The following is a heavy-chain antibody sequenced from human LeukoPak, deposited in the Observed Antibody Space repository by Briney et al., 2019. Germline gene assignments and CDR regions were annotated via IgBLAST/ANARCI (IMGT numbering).Heavy chain of an antibody. CDR1: GFTFSSYA. CDR2: ISGSGGST. CDR3: AKADVYDYVWGSYRFPF. V-gene: IGHV3-23*01. Sequence: GGSLRLSCAASGFTFSSYAMSWVRQAPGKGLEWASAISGSGGSTYYADSVKGRFTISRDNSKNTLYLQMNSLRAEDTAVYYCAKADVYDYVWGSYRFPFWGQGTLVTVSS. D-gene: IGHD3-16*02. J-gene: IGHJ4*02.